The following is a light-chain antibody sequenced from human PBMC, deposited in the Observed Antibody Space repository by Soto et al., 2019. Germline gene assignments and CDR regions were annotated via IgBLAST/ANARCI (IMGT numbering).Light chain of an antibody. Sequence: QSVLTQPPSASGSPGQSVTISCTGTSSDIGNYNYVSWYQQHPHKAPKLVIYEVNQRPSGVPDRFSGSKSGNTASLTVAGLQAEDEADYYCTSYAGYNNPVIFGGGTKLTVL. J-gene: IGLJ2*01. CDR1: SSDIGNYNY. CDR3: TSYAGYNNPVI. CDR2: EVN. V-gene: IGLV2-8*01.